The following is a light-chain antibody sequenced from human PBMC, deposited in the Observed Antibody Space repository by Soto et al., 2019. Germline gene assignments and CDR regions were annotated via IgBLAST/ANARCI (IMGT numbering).Light chain of an antibody. V-gene: IGKV1-27*01. Sequence: DIQVTQSPSSLSASLGDRVTITCRANQGIGIYLAWFQPQPGKVPKLLIYAASALQSGVPSRFSGSGSGTDFTLTISSLQPEDIATYYCQKYNSSPLTFGGGTKVEIK. J-gene: IGKJ4*01. CDR1: QGIGIY. CDR3: QKYNSSPLT. CDR2: AAS.